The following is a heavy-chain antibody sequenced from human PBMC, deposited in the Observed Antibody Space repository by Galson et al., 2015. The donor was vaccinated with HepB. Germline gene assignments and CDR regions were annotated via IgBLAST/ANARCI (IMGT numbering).Heavy chain of an antibody. D-gene: IGHD6-13*01. CDR1: GFTLSIYA. Sequence: SLRLSCAASGFTLSIYAMNWVRQAPGKGLEWVSGISGSSGSTYYADSVKGRFTISRDNSKNTLYLQMNSLRAEDTAVYYCAKVRSSWTGAFDIWGRGTPVTVSS. CDR2: ISGSSGST. J-gene: IGHJ4*02. CDR3: AKVRSSWTGAFDI. V-gene: IGHV3-23*01.